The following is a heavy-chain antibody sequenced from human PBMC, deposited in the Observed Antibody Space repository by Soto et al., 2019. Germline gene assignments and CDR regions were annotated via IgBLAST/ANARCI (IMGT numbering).Heavy chain of an antibody. V-gene: IGHV3-30*18. CDR3: AKFWGPMAALVDDY. CDR2: ISYVGNDK. J-gene: IGHJ4*02. D-gene: IGHD3-16*01. CDR1: RFTFSNFR. Sequence: AGSLRLSWAASRFTFSNFRMHWVRQAPGKGLAWVAGISYVGNDKYYADSVRGRFTISRDNSKNTLFLQMNSLTTEDTAVYYSAKFWGPMAALVDDYWGEGTLVTVSS.